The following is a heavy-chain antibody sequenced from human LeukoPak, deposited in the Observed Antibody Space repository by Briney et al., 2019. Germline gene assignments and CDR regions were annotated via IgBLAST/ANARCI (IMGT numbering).Heavy chain of an antibody. CDR1: GFTFSSYD. D-gene: IGHD3-16*01. V-gene: IGHV3-23*01. J-gene: IGHJ4*02. CDR3: AKDLVWGGYFDY. Sequence: GGSLRLSCAASGFTFSSYDMNWVRQAPGGGLEWVSSISRSGGSTYFADSVKGRFTISRDNSKNTLYLQMNSLRAEDTAVYYCAKDLVWGGYFDYWGQGTLVTVSS. CDR2: ISRSGGST.